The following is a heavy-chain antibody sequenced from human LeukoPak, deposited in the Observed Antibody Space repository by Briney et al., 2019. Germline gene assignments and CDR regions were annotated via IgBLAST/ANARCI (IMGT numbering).Heavy chain of an antibody. CDR2: IYYSGST. V-gene: IGHV4-59*01. CDR1: GGAISSYY. Sequence: TLSLTCTVSGGAISSYYWSWIRQPPGKGLEWIGYIYYSGSTNYNPSLKSRVTISVDTSKNQFSLKLSSVTAADTAAYYCARGAVGRGWFDPWGQGTLVTVSS. D-gene: IGHD3-10*01. CDR3: ARGAVGRGWFDP. J-gene: IGHJ5*02.